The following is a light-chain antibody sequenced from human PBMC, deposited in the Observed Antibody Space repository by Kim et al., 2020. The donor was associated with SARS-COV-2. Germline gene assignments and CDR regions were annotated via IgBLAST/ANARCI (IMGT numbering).Light chain of an antibody. CDR3: QVGDSSSDHRV. V-gene: IGLV3-21*04. J-gene: IGLJ3*02. Sequence: SYELTQPPSVSVAPGKTARITCGGNNIGTKSVHWYQQKPGQAPILVIFYDSDRPSGIPERISASNSGNTATLTISRVEAGDEADYYCQVGDSSSDHRVFG. CDR1: NIGTKS. CDR2: YDS.